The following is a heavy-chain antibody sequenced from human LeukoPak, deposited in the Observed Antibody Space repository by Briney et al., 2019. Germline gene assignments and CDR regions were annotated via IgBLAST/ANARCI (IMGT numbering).Heavy chain of an antibody. CDR2: IYYSGST. J-gene: IGHJ4*02. CDR3: ARVGSSWPHYYFDY. CDR1: GGSISSSSY. Sequence: SETLSLTCTVSGGSISSSSYWAWIRQPPGKGLEWIGNIYYSGSTYYNPSLKSRVTISVDTSKNHFSLKLSSVTAADTAVYNCARVGSSWPHYYFDYWGQGTLVTVSS. V-gene: IGHV4-39*07. D-gene: IGHD6-13*01.